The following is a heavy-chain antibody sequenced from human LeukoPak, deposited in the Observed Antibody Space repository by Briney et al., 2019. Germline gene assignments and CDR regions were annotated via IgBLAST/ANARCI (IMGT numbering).Heavy chain of an antibody. CDR2: ISYDGSNK. CDR3: ARDRARYYYGSGSYYFQH. Sequence: GRSLRLPCAASGFTFSSYAMHWVRQAPGKGLEWVAVISYDGSNKYYADSVEGRFTISRDNSKNTLYLQMNSLRAEDTAVYYCARDRARYYYGSGSYYFQHWGQGTLVTVSS. CDR1: GFTFSSYA. J-gene: IGHJ1*01. D-gene: IGHD3-10*01. V-gene: IGHV3-30-3*01.